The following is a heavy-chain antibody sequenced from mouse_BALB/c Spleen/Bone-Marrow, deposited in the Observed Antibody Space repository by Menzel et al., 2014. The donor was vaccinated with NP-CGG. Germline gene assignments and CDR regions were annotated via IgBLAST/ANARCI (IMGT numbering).Heavy chain of an antibody. CDR2: IYPGNLNT. V-gene: IGHV1S56*01. Sequence: VQVVESGPELVKPGASVRISCKASGYTFTAYYIHWVKQRPGQGLEWIGWIYPGNLNTKYNEKFKGKATLTADKSSSTAYMQLSSLTSEDSAVYFCTRDAMDYWGRGTSVTVSS. J-gene: IGHJ4*01. CDR3: TRDAMDY. CDR1: GYTFTAYY.